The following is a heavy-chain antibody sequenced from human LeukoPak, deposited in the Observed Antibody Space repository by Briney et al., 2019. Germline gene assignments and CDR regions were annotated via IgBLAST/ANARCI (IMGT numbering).Heavy chain of an antibody. CDR3: ARGGYWTTVTFFDY. V-gene: IGHV4-34*01. D-gene: IGHD4-17*01. CDR2: INHSGST. Sequence: PSETLSLTCAVYGGSFSGYYWSWIRQPPGKGLEWIGEINHSGSTNYNPSLKSRVTISVDTSKNQFSLKLSSVTAADTAVYYCARGGYWTTVTFFDYWGQGTLVTVSS. J-gene: IGHJ4*02. CDR1: GGSFSGYY.